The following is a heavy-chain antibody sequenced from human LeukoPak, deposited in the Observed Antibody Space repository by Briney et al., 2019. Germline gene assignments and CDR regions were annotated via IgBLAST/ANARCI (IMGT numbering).Heavy chain of an antibody. CDR1: GYTFTSYG. Sequence: VASVKVSCKASGYTFTSYGISWVRQAPGQGLEWMGWISAYNGNTNYAQKLQGRVTMTTDTSTSTAYMELRSLRSDDTAVYYCARDSSGSYYSSFDYWGQGTLVTVSS. D-gene: IGHD1-26*01. J-gene: IGHJ4*02. CDR2: ISAYNGNT. CDR3: ARDSSGSYYSSFDY. V-gene: IGHV1-18*01.